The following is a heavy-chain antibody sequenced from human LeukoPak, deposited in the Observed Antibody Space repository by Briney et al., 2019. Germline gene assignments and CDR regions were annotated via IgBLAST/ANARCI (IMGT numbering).Heavy chain of an antibody. CDR3: AKDLEAVAGTIVNDY. D-gene: IGHD6-19*01. J-gene: IGHJ4*02. CDR1: GFTFSKYA. Sequence: GGSLRLSCTVYGFTFSKYAMNWVRQGPGKGLEWVSGIGASGGTTYYADSVQGRFTISRDNSKNTLSLQVNSLRAEDTGVYFCAKDLEAVAGTIVNDYCGQGTLVTVSS. V-gene: IGHV3-23*01. CDR2: IGASGGTT.